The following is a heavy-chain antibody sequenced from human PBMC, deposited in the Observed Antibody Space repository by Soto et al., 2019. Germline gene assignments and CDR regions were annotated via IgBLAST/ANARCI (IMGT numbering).Heavy chain of an antibody. CDR3: ARLIDSSGWEPYYYYYYGMDV. Sequence: GSLRLSCVASGFSFSDYAMSWVRQAPGKGLEWVSAITGSGGSTYHADSVKGRLTISRDNSKTTLYLQMSSLRADDTAVYYCARLIDSSGWEPYYYYYYGMDVWGQGTTVTVS. CDR2: ITGSGGST. J-gene: IGHJ6*02. V-gene: IGHV3-23*01. D-gene: IGHD6-19*01. CDR1: GFSFSDYA.